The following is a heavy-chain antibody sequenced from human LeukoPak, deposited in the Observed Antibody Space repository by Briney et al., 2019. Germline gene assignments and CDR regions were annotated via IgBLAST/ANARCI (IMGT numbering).Heavy chain of an antibody. D-gene: IGHD3-22*01. Sequence: SETLSLTCAVYGGSFSGYYWSWIRQPPGKGLEWIGEINHSGSTNYNPSLKSRVTISVDTSKNQFSLKLSSVTAADTAVYYCARGPKKITMIVVVITGGDAFDIWGQGTMVTVSS. CDR1: GGSFSGYY. CDR2: INHSGST. J-gene: IGHJ3*02. V-gene: IGHV4-34*01. CDR3: ARGPKKITMIVVVITGGDAFDI.